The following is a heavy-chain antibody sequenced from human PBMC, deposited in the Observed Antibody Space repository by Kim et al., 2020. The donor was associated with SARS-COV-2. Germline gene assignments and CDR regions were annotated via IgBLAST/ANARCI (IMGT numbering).Heavy chain of an antibody. CDR1: GASITSYW. Sequence: SETLSLTCPVSGASITSYWWSWIRQPPGKGLEWIGYIYYSGTTNYSPSLKSRVTMLVDTYTNQFPLQLSYVTATDTAVDYCATFGRRGDSNDYWGQG. V-gene: IGHV4-59*08. D-gene: IGHD3-16*01. J-gene: IGHJ4*02. CDR3: ATFGRRGDSNDY. CDR2: IYYSGTT.